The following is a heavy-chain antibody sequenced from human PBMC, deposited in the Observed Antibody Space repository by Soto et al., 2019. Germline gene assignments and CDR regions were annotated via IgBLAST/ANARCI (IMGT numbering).Heavy chain of an antibody. CDR1: GGSVSSGSYY. CDR2: ISSSGSTI. J-gene: IGHJ5*02. CDR3: ARAMSSGTLGKRAFDP. Sequence: VQLQESGPGLVKPSETLSLTCTVSGGSVSSGSYYWNWIRQPPGKGLEGVSYISSSGSTIYYADSVKGRFTISRDNGKNSLYLQMNSLRAEDTAVYYCARAMSSGTLGKRAFDPWGQGTLVTVSS. V-gene: IGHV3-48*03. D-gene: IGHD1-26*01.